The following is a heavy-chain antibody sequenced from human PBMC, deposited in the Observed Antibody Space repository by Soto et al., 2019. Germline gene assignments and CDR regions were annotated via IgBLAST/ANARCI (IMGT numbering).Heavy chain of an antibody. Sequence: QVQLVQSGAEVKKPGASVKVSCKASGYTFTSYYLHWVRQAPGQGLEWMGIINPSGGSTSYAQKYKGSVTIARDTSTSTVYIELSSLRSEKTAVYYCATDDAYGDYNDAFDCWGEGTMVTVSS. D-gene: IGHD4-17*01. J-gene: IGHJ3*01. CDR3: ATDDAYGDYNDAFDC. CDR1: GYTFTSYY. V-gene: IGHV1-46*01. CDR2: INPSGGST.